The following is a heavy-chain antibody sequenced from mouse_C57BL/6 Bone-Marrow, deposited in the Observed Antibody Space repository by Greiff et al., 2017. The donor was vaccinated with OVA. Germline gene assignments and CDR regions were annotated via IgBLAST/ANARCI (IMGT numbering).Heavy chain of an antibody. J-gene: IGHJ3*01. Sequence: EVQLQQSGPELVKPGASVKISCKASGYTFTDYYMNWVKQSHGKSLEWIGDINPNNGGTSYNQKFKGKATLTVDKSSSTAYMELRSLTSEDSAVYYCAMGRAYWGQGTLVTVSA. CDR3: AMGRAY. V-gene: IGHV1-26*01. CDR2: INPNNGGT. CDR1: GYTFTDYY.